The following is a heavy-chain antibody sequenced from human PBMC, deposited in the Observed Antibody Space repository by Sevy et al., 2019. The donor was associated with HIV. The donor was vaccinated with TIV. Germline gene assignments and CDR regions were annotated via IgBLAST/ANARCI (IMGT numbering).Heavy chain of an antibody. CDR1: GYSFSSYA. CDR2: INGRGGST. Sequence: GGSLRLSCVVSGYSFSSYAISWVRQAPGKGLEWVSTINGRGGSTYYADSVKGRFTISRDNPKKPLFLQMINLRVDDTAIYYCARPSPRIAAAASAFYDTWGQGTLVTVSS. J-gene: IGHJ5*02. D-gene: IGHD6-13*01. V-gene: IGHV3-23*01. CDR3: ARPSPRIAAAASAFYDT.